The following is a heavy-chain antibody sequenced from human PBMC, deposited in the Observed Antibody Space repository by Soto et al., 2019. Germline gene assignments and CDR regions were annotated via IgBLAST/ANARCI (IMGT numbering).Heavy chain of an antibody. J-gene: IGHJ1*01. CDR3: AAYYYDTTGYFQH. CDR1: GGSISSSSYY. D-gene: IGHD3-22*01. V-gene: IGHV4-39*01. Sequence: SETLSLTCTVSGGSISSSSYYWGWIRQPPGKGLEWIGSIYYSGSTYYNPSLKSRVTISVDTSKNQFSLKLSSVTAADTAVYYCAAYYYDTTGYFQHWGQGTLVTVS. CDR2: IYYSGST.